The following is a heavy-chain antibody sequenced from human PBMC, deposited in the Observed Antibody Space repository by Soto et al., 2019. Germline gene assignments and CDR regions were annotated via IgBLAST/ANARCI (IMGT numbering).Heavy chain of an antibody. V-gene: IGHV1-69*06. CDR1: GGTFSSYA. D-gene: IGHD3-22*01. CDR2: VIPIFGTA. J-gene: IGHJ6*02. Sequence: QVQLVQSGAEVKKPGSSVKVSCKASGGTFSSYAISWVRQAPGQGLEWVGGVIPIFGTANYAQKFQGRVMITADNSTSTAYMELSSLRSEDTAVYFCARVGLLGEPVEGMDVWGQGTTVTVSS. CDR3: ARVGLLGEPVEGMDV.